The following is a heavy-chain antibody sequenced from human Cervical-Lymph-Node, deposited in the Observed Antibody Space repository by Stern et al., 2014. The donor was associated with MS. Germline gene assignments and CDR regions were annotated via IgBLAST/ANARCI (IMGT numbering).Heavy chain of an antibody. J-gene: IGHJ6*02. V-gene: IGHV3-33*01. D-gene: IGHD2-2*02. CDR3: ARKIPDYYYYAMDV. CDR2: IWYDGSQK. CDR1: GFTFEDYA. Sequence: VQLEESGGGVVQPGGSQRLSCTASGFTFEDYAMEWVRQVPGKGLGWVAMIWYDGSQKYYGDSVRGRFSVSRDNSRNTLYLQMKSLSLEDTAVYYCARKIPDYYYYAMDVWGQGTTVTVSS.